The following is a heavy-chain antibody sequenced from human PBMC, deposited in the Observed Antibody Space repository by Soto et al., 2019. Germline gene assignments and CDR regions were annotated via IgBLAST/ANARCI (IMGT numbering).Heavy chain of an antibody. D-gene: IGHD5-12*01. Sequence: EVQLVQSGAEVKKPGESLRISCQGSGFIFTSYWIDWVRQMPGKGLEWMGRIDPVDSYTDYSPSFRGHVTMSADRSNTTAYLHWSSLKASDTAMYYCAKRRKGYGGYDWGQGTLVSVSS. V-gene: IGHV5-10-1*03. CDR1: GFIFTSYW. J-gene: IGHJ4*02. CDR2: IDPVDSYT. CDR3: AKRRKGYGGYD.